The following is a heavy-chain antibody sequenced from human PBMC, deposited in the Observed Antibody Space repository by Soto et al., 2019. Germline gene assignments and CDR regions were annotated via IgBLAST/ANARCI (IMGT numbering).Heavy chain of an antibody. CDR2: IYYSGST. CDR3: ARVESKTHGNWFDP. V-gene: IGHV4-30-4*01. Sequence: QVQLQESGPGLVKPSQTLSLTCTVSGGSISSGDYYWSWILQPPGKGLEWIGYIYYSGSTYYNPSLTSRVTISVDTSKNQFSLKLSSVTAADTAVYYCARVESKTHGNWFDPWGQGTLVTVSS. CDR1: GGSISSGDYY. J-gene: IGHJ5*02.